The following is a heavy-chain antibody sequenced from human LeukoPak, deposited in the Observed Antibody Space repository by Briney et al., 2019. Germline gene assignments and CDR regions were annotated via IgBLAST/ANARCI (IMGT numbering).Heavy chain of an antibody. CDR2: FDPEDGET. Sequence: ASVKVSCKVSGYTLTELSMHWVRQAPGKGLEWMGGFDPEDGETIYAQKFQGRVTMTEDTSTDTAYMELSSLGSEDTAVYYCATAPGVVVPAAIDDAFDIWGQGTMVTVSS. CDR3: ATAPGVVVPAAIDDAFDI. CDR1: GYTLTELS. J-gene: IGHJ3*02. V-gene: IGHV1-24*01. D-gene: IGHD2-2*01.